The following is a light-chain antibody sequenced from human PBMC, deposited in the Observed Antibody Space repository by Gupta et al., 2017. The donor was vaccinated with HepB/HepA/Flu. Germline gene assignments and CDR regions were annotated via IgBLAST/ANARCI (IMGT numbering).Light chain of an antibody. CDR1: QSLLHSDGKTY. CDR2: ELS. Sequence: SVMTQTRLSLSVTPGQPAYMSCKSSQSLLHSDGKTYLHWYLQKPGQPPQLLIYELSHRFSGVPDRFSVSGAGTDFTLKISRVEAEDVGVYYCMQSGKLPISFGQGTKLEIK. CDR3: MQSGKLPIS. J-gene: IGKJ2*03. V-gene: IGKV2D-29*01.